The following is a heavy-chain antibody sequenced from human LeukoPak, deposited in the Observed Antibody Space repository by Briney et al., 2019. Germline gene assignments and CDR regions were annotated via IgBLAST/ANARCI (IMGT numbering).Heavy chain of an antibody. CDR3: AKGIDFWSGYYSDY. CDR2: ISGSGGST. D-gene: IGHD3-3*01. Sequence: GGSLRLSCAAPGFTFSSYAMSWVRQAPGKGLEWVSAISGSGGSTYYADSVKGRFTISRDNSKNTLYLQMNSLRAEDTAVYYCAKGIDFWSGYYSDYWGQGTLVTVSS. V-gene: IGHV3-23*01. CDR1: GFTFSSYA. J-gene: IGHJ4*02.